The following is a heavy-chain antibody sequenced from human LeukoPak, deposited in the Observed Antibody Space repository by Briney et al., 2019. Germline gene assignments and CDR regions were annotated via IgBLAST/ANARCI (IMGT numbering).Heavy chain of an antibody. CDR3: ARGPRVQFPRYSSHGLAL. CDR2: ILHDGDKN. D-gene: IGHD2-21*01. V-gene: IGHV3-33*01. Sequence: PGGSLRLSCAASGFPFDTYGMHSVRQAPGKGLEWVAVILHDGDKNYYSDSVKGRFTSSRDNSKKMLFLQMNDLAVEATAVYFCARGPRVQFPRYSSHGLALWGQGTTVIVSS. J-gene: IGHJ6*02. CDR1: GFPFDTYG.